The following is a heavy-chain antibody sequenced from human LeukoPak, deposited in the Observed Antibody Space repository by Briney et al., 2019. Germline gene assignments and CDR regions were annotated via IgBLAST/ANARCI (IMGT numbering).Heavy chain of an antibody. Sequence: GGSLRLSCAASGFSFSTYSMNWVRQAPGKGLEWVSSISSVSTYIYYADSVTGRFTISRDNSKNSLYLQMNSLRAEDTAVYYCARAANDYLILNWFDPWGQGTLVTVSS. CDR3: ARAANDYLILNWFDP. D-gene: IGHD4-11*01. J-gene: IGHJ5*02. V-gene: IGHV3-21*01. CDR2: ISSVSTYI. CDR1: GFSFSTYS.